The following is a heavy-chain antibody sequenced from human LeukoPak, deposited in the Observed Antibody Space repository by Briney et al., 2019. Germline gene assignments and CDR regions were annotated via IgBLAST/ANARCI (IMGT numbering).Heavy chain of an antibody. D-gene: IGHD2-15*01. V-gene: IGHV1-3*01. Sequence: GASVTVSCKASGYTFTSYAMHWVRQAPGQRLEWMGWINAGNGNTKYSQKFQGRVTITRDTSASTAYMELSSLRSEGTAVYYCARLVDCSGGSCSTLGGYYYGMDVWGQGTTVTVSS. J-gene: IGHJ6*02. CDR1: GYTFTSYA. CDR3: ARLVDCSGGSCSTLGGYYYGMDV. CDR2: INAGNGNT.